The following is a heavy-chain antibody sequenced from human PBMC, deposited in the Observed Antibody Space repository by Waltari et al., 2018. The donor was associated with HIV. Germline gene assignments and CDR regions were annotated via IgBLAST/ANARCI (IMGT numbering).Heavy chain of an antibody. CDR1: GGSLSSGSYY. Sequence: QVQLQESGPGLVKPSQTLSLTCTVSGGSLSSGSYYWSWIRQPAGKGLEWIGRIYTSGSTNYNPSLKSRVTISVDTSKNQFSLKLSSVTAADTAVYYCARLPYSGSYYFDYWGQGTLVTVSS. CDR2: IYTSGST. J-gene: IGHJ4*02. CDR3: ARLPYSGSYYFDY. V-gene: IGHV4-61*02. D-gene: IGHD1-26*01.